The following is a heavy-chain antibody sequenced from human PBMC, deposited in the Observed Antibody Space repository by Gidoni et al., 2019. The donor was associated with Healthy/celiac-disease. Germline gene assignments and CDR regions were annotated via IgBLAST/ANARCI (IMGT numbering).Heavy chain of an antibody. CDR3: AKPPRPYDSSGYTFDY. Sequence: QVQLVESGGGVVQPGRSLRLSCAASGFTFSSYGMHWVRQAPGKGLEWVAVISYDGSNKYYADSVKGRFTISRDNSKNTLYLQMNSLRAEDTAVYYCAKPPRPYDSSGYTFDYWGQGTLVTVSS. V-gene: IGHV3-30*18. J-gene: IGHJ4*02. D-gene: IGHD3-22*01. CDR1: GFTFSSYG. CDR2: ISYDGSNK.